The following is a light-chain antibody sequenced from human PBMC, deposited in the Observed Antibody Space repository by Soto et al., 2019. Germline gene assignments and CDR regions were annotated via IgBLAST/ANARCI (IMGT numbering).Light chain of an antibody. V-gene: IGKV1-9*01. CDR2: AAS. CDR3: QQLNSYS. J-gene: IGKJ4*01. Sequence: LAQSPATLSLSPGDRATLSCGASQSVRRSYLAWYQQKPGKAPKLLIYAASTLQSGVPSRFSGSGSGTDFTLTISSLQPEDFATYYCQQLNSYSFGGGTKVDI. CDR1: QSVRRSY.